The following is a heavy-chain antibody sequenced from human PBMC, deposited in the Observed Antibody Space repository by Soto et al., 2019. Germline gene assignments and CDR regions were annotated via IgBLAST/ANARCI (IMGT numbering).Heavy chain of an antibody. D-gene: IGHD6-6*01. CDR1: GFIFSNAW. J-gene: IGHJ4*02. V-gene: IGHV3-15*01. CDR2: IKSKTDGGTT. CDR3: ATGLSSSSSG. Sequence: EVQLLESGGGLVEPGGSLRLSCAASGFIFSNAWMSWVRQAPGQWLEWVGRIKSKTDGGTTDYGAAVKGRFTISRDDSRNTMYLQMDSLKAGDTAVYYCATGLSSSSSGWGQGTLVTVSS.